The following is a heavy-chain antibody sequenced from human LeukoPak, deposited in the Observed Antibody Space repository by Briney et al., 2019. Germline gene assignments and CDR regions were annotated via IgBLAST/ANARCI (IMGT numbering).Heavy chain of an antibody. CDR1: GYTFTSYD. CDR2: MNPNSGNT. Sequence: ASVKVSCKASGYTFTSYDINWVRQATGQGLEWMGWMNPNSGNTGYAQKFQGRVTMTRNTSISTAYMELSSLRSEDTAVYYCARRQSMVRGVILFGYWGQGTLVTVSS. V-gene: IGHV1-8*01. CDR3: ARRQSMVRGVILFGY. D-gene: IGHD3-10*01. J-gene: IGHJ4*02.